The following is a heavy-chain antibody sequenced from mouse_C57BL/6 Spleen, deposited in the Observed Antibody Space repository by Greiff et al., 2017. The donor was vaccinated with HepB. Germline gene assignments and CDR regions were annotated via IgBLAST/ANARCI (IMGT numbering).Heavy chain of an antibody. CDR1: GFTFSDYG. CDR3: ARPRGYAFPFDY. J-gene: IGHJ2*01. Sequence: DVQLQESGGGLVKPGGSLKLSCAASGFTFSDYGMHWVRQAPEKGLEWVAYISSGSSTIYYADTVKGRFTISRDNAKNTLFLQMTSLRSEDTAMYYCARPRGYAFPFDYWGQGTTLTVSS. CDR2: ISSGSSTI. D-gene: IGHD6-5*01. V-gene: IGHV5-17*01.